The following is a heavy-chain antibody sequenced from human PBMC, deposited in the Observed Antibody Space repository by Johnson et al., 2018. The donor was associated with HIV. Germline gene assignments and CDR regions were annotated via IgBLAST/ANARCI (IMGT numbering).Heavy chain of an antibody. CDR2: IGTAGDT. Sequence: VQLVESGGGVVQPGRSLRLSCAASGFTFSSYAMHWVRQATGKGLEWVSAIGTAGDTYYPGSVKGRFTISRENAKNSLYLQMNSRGAGDTAVYYCAKDTYYDSSGWGAFDIWGQGTMVTVSS. CDR3: AKDTYYDSSGWGAFDI. D-gene: IGHD3-22*01. J-gene: IGHJ3*02. CDR1: GFTFSSYA. V-gene: IGHV3-13*01.